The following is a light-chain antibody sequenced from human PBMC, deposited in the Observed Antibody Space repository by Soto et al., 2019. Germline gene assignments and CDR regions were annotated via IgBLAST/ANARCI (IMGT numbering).Light chain of an antibody. J-gene: IGKJ5*01. CDR3: QQYNTWPPIT. Sequence: EIVLTQSPGTLSLSPGERATLSCRASQSVSSNYLAWYQQKPGQAPRLLIYGASTRATGIPARFSGGGSGTEFTLTISSLEPEDFALYYCQQYNTWPPITFGQGTRLEIK. CDR1: QSVSSN. V-gene: IGKV3-15*01. CDR2: GAS.